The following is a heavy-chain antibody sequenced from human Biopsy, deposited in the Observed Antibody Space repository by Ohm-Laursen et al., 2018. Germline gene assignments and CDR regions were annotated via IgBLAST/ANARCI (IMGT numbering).Heavy chain of an antibody. D-gene: IGHD3-3*01. J-gene: IGHJ5*01. CDR2: ISYSGTT. Sequence: SQTLSLTCTVSGESMGTYYWSWIRQPPGKAMEWIASISYSGTTHKNPSLKSRVTISVDTSQGLLSLDLSSVTAADTAVYYCARVRGGFLEWFDYWGQGTLVTVSS. V-gene: IGHV4-59*01. CDR3: ARVRGGFLEWFDY. CDR1: GESMGTYY.